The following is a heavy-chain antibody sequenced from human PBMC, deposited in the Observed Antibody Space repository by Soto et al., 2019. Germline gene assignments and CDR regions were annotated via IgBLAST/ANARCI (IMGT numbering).Heavy chain of an antibody. J-gene: IGHJ6*02. V-gene: IGHV3-9*01. CDR3: ARSSGCDYGYYYGMDV. CDR2: ISWNSGSI. Sequence: GGSLRLSCAASGFTFDDYAMHWVRQAPGKGLEWVSGISWNSGSIGYADSVKGRFTISRDNAKNSLYLQMNSLRAEDTALYYCARSSGCDYGYYYGMDVWGQGTTATVSS. D-gene: IGHD5-12*01. CDR1: GFTFDDYA.